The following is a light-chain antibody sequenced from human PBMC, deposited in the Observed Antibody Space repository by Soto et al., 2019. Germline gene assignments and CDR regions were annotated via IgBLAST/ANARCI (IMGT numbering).Light chain of an antibody. CDR2: DNN. J-gene: IGLJ3*02. V-gene: IGLV1-51*01. CDR1: SSNIGNNY. Sequence: QSVLTQPPSVSAAPGQKVTISCSGSSSNIGNNYVSWYQQLPGTAPKLLIYDNNNRPSGIPDRFSGSKSGTSATLGITGLQSGDEADYYCGTCDSSLSAGVFGGGTKVTVL. CDR3: GTCDSSLSAGV.